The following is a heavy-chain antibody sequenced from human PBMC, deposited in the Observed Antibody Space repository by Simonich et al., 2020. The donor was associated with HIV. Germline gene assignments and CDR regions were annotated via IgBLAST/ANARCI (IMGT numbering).Heavy chain of an antibody. CDR3: ARDGRKGSSTSCSDY. D-gene: IGHD2-2*01. CDR1: GFTFSSYS. V-gene: IGHV3-21*01. Sequence: EVQLVESGGGLVKPGGSLRLSCAASGFTFSSYSMNWVRQVPGKGREWVSSISSSSSYIYYADSVKGRFTISRDNAKNSLYLQMNSLRAEDTAVYYCARDGRKGSSTSCSDYWGQGTLVTVSS. J-gene: IGHJ4*02. CDR2: ISSSSSYI.